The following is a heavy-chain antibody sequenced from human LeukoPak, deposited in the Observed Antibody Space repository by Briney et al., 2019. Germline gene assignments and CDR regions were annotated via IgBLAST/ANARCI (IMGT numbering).Heavy chain of an antibody. Sequence: GGSLRLSCAASGFTFSSYAMSWVRQAPGKGLEWVSAISGSGGSTYYADSVNGRFTISRANSKNTLYLQMNSLRAEDTAVYYCAGYCSSTSCLNWFDPWGQGTLVTVSS. V-gene: IGHV3-23*01. D-gene: IGHD2-2*03. CDR1: GFTFSSYA. CDR2: ISGSGGST. CDR3: AGYCSSTSCLNWFDP. J-gene: IGHJ5*02.